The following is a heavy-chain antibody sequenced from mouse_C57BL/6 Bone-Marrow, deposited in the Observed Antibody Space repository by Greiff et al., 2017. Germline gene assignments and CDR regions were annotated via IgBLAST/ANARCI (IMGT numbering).Heavy chain of an antibody. CDR1: GYTFTSYW. J-gene: IGHJ2*01. Sequence: EVKLQESGTVLARPGASVKMSCKTSGYTFTSYWMHWVKQRPGQGLEWIGAIYPGNSDTSYNQKFKGKAKLTAFTSASTAYMEISILSNEDSAVYYCTSYDGYPIFDYWGQGTTLTVSS. D-gene: IGHD2-3*01. CDR2: IYPGNSDT. V-gene: IGHV1-5*01. CDR3: TSYDGYPIFDY.